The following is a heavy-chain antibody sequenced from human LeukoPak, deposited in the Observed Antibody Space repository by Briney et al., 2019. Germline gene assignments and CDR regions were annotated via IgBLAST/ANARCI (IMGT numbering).Heavy chain of an antibody. J-gene: IGHJ4*02. V-gene: IGHV1-2*02. CDR1: GYTFTGYY. Sequence: ASVKVSCKASGYTFTGYYLHWVRQAPGQGLEWMGWINSKSGVTKYAQKFQGRVTMTRDTSISTAYMELSRLTSDDTAVYYCARDRCSGGSCYSHFDYWGQGTLVTVSS. CDR3: ARDRCSGGSCYSHFDY. CDR2: INSKSGVT. D-gene: IGHD2-15*01.